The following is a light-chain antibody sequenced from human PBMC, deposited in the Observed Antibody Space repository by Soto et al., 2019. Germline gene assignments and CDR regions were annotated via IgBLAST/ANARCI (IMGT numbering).Light chain of an antibody. V-gene: IGKV3-20*01. Sequence: EIVLTQSPGTLSLSPGERATLSCRASQSVSRSSLAWYQQRPGQPPRLLIFTASSRATGTPDRFSGSRSGTDFTLTISSLEPEDFAVYYCQQYNNWPWTFGQGTKVDIK. CDR2: TAS. CDR3: QQYNNWPWT. J-gene: IGKJ1*01. CDR1: QSVSRSS.